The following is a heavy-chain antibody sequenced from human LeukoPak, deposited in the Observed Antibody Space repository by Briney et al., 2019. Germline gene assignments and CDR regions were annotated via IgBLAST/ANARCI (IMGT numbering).Heavy chain of an antibody. D-gene: IGHD3-10*01. V-gene: IGHV3-30*18. CDR3: AKPPSMVRGVMKDTDY. J-gene: IGHJ4*02. CDR1: GFTFSSYS. CDR2: ISYDGSNK. Sequence: LTGGSLRLSCAASGFTFSSYSMNWVRQAPGKGLEWVAVISYDGSNKYYADSVKGRFTISRDNSKNTLYLQMNSLRAEDTAVYYCAKPPSMVRGVMKDTDYWGQGTLVTVSS.